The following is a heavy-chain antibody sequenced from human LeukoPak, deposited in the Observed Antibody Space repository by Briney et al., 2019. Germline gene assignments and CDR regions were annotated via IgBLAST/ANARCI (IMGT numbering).Heavy chain of an antibody. CDR2: INSDETTT. CDR3: ARETPHYSYGQY. D-gene: IGHD5-18*01. CDR1: GFTFSNYW. V-gene: IGHV3-74*01. J-gene: IGHJ1*01. Sequence: HPGGSLRLSCAASGFTFSNYWMHWVRQAPGKGLVWVSRINSDETTTTYADSVRGRFTISRDNAKNTLYLQMDSLRAEDTAVYYCARETPHYSYGQYWRPGPLVTVPS.